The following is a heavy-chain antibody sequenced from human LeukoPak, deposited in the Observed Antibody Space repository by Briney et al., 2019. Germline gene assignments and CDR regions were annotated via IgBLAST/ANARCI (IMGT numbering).Heavy chain of an antibody. V-gene: IGHV4-34*01. J-gene: IGHJ3*02. Sequence: SETLSLTCAVYGGSFSGYSWTWIRQPPGKGLEWIGEINHSGSTNYNPSLKSRVTISVDTSKNQFSLKLSSVTAADTAVYYYRSSWGAAAGTTYIAFDIWGQGTMVTVSS. D-gene: IGHD6-13*01. CDR3: RSSWGAAAGTTYIAFDI. CDR2: INHSGST. CDR1: GGSFSGYS.